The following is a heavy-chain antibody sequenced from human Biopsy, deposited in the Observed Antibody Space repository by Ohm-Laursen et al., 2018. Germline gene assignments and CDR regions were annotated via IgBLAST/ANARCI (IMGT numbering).Heavy chain of an antibody. D-gene: IGHD1-26*01. J-gene: IGHJ5*02. V-gene: IGHV1-69*10. CDR3: ARGEGSSWFDP. Sequence: VKISCKTSGDSFTSYAIGWVRQAPGQGLEGMGGIIPIPNVATYAQKFQGRITITADESTSTAYMELSSLTSDDTAVYFCARGEGSSWFDPWGHGTLVTVSS. CDR1: GDSFTSYA. CDR2: IIPIPNVA.